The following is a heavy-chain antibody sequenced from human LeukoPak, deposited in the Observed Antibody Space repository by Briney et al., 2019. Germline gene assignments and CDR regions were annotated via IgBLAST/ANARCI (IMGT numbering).Heavy chain of an antibody. D-gene: IGHD1-26*01. CDR3: ARGPGGSYLRRYMDV. J-gene: IGHJ6*03. V-gene: IGHV4-34*01. CDR1: GGSFSGYY. Sequence: SETLSLTCAVYGGSFSGYYWSWIRQPPGKGLEWIGEINHSGSTNYNPSLKSRVTISVDTSKNQFSLKLSSVTAADTAVYYCARGPGGSYLRRYMDVWGKGTPVTVSS. CDR2: INHSGST.